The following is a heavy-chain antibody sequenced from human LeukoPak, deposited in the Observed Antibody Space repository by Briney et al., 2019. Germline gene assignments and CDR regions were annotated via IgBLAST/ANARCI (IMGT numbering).Heavy chain of an antibody. CDR3: ARGRPSGSYYYDSSGYPYYFDY. J-gene: IGHJ4*02. V-gene: IGHV1-69*05. CDR2: IIPIFGTA. CDR1: GGTFSSYA. D-gene: IGHD3-22*01. Sequence: ASVKVSCEASGGTFSSYAISWVRQAPGQGLEWMGGIIPIFGTANYAQKFQGRVTITTDESTSTAYMELSSLRSEDTAVYYCARGRPSGSYYYDSSGYPYYFDYWGQGTLVTVSS.